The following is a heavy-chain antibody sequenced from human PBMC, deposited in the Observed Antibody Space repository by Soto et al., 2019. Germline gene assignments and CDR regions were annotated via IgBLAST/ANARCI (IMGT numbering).Heavy chain of an antibody. D-gene: IGHD6-19*01. CDR1: GFTFSSYA. CDR3: ARDPIPVPMYYFDY. CDR2: ISSDSSYI. J-gene: IGHJ4*02. Sequence: GGSLRLSCAASGFTFSSYAMSWVRQAPGKGLEWVSAISSDSSYIYYADSVKGRFTISRDNAKNSLSLQMNSLRAEDTAVYFCARDPIPVPMYYFDYWGQGSLVTVSS. V-gene: IGHV3-21*01.